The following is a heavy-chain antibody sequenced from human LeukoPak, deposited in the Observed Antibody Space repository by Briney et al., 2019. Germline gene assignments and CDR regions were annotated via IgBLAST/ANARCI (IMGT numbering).Heavy chain of an antibody. D-gene: IGHD1-1*01. Sequence: ASVKVSCKASGYTFTGYYMHWVRQAPGQGLEWMGWINPNSGGTNYAQNFQGRVTMTRDTSISTAYMELSRLRSDDTAVYYCAREGVPYDAFAIWGRGTMVTVSS. CDR3: AREGVPYDAFAI. CDR1: GYTFTGYY. CDR2: INPNSGGT. V-gene: IGHV1-2*02. J-gene: IGHJ3*02.